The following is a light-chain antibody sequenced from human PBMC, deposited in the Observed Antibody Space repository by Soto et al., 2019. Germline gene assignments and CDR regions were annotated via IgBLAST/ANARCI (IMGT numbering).Light chain of an antibody. CDR1: QSFSSN. J-gene: IGKJ2*01. CDR2: GAS. V-gene: IGKV3-15*01. Sequence: EIVLTQSPGTLSLSPGERATLSCRASQSFSSNLAWYQQKLGQAPRLLIYGASTRATGLPARFSGGGSGTEFTLTISGLQSEDFAVYYCQHYNNWPPMYTFGQGTKLEIK. CDR3: QHYNNWPPMYT.